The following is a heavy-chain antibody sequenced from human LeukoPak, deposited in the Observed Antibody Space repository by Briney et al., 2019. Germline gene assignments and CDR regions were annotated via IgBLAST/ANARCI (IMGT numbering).Heavy chain of an antibody. CDR2: ISTSSNYM. Sequence: GGSQRLSCVASGFTFSSYSMIWVRQAPGKGPEGVSYISTSSNYMYYADSVEGRFTISRDNSKNTLYVQMNSLRTEDTAVYYCAREITGVSNYFDYWGQGTLVTVPS. V-gene: IGHV3-21*01. D-gene: IGHD7-27*01. J-gene: IGHJ4*02. CDR3: AREITGVSNYFDY. CDR1: GFTFSSYS.